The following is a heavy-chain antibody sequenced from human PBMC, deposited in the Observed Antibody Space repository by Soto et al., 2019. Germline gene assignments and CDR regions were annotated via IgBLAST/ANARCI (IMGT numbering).Heavy chain of an antibody. V-gene: IGHV3-7*04. D-gene: IGHD4-17*01. CDR2: INQDGSEK. CDR1: GFTFSSYW. J-gene: IGHJ4*02. Sequence: EVQLVESGGGLVQPGGSLRLSCAASGFTFSSYWMSWVRQAPGKGLEWVANINQDGSEKYYVDSVKGRFTISRDNAKNSLCLKMHSLRAEDTAVYYCARDLASTTIPNYWGQGALVTVSS. CDR3: ARDLASTTIPNY.